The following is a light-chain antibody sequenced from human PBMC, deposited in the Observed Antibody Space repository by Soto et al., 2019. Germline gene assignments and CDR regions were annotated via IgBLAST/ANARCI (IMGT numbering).Light chain of an antibody. CDR3: AAWDDSLKAWV. CDR1: TSNIGSRT. V-gene: IGLV1-44*01. Sequence: QSVLTQPPSASGAPGQRVTISCSGTTSNIGSRTVNWYQQLPGTAPKLLIYTNNQRPSGVPDRFSGSKSGTSASLAISGLQSEDEADYYCAAWDDSLKAWVCGGGTKLTVL. CDR2: TNN. J-gene: IGLJ3*02.